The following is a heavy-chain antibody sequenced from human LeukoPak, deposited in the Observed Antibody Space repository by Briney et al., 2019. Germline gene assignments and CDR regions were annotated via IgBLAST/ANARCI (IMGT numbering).Heavy chain of an antibody. V-gene: IGHV3-15*01. Sequence: PGGSLSLSCAASGFTFSNAWMSWVRQAPGKGLEWVGHIRSKTDGGTTDYAAPVKGRFTISRDDSQNTLYLQMNSLKTEDTAVYYCRSRAYNSGWVRDVGYWGQGTLVTVSS. CDR2: IRSKTDGGTT. D-gene: IGHD6-19*01. J-gene: IGHJ4*02. CDR3: RSRAYNSGWVRDVGY. CDR1: GFTFSNAW.